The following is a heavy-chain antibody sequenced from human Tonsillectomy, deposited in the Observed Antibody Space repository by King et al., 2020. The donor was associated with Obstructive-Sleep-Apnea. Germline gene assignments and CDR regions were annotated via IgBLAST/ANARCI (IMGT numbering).Heavy chain of an antibody. CDR2: IWYDGSNK. Sequence: VQLVESGGGVVQPGRSLRLSCAASGFTFSSYGMHWVRQAPGKGLEWVAVIWYDGSNKYYADSVKGRFTISRDNSKNTLCLQMNSLRAEDTAVYYCATGPDYGVNYYYYGMDVWGQGTTVTVSS. D-gene: IGHD4-17*01. CDR1: GFTFSSYG. V-gene: IGHV3-33*01. J-gene: IGHJ6*02. CDR3: ATGPDYGVNYYYYGMDV.